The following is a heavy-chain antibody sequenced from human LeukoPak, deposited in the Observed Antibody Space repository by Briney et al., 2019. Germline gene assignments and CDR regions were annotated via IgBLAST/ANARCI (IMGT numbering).Heavy chain of an antibody. Sequence: ASVKVSCKASGYTFTSYGISWVRQAPGQGLEWMGWISAYNGNTNYAQKFQGRVTITADESTSTAYMELSSLRSEDTAVYYCAREWGVVRDLDAFDIWGQGTMVTVSS. CDR1: GYTFTSYG. CDR3: AREWGVVRDLDAFDI. D-gene: IGHD3-3*01. CDR2: ISAYNGNT. V-gene: IGHV1-18*01. J-gene: IGHJ3*02.